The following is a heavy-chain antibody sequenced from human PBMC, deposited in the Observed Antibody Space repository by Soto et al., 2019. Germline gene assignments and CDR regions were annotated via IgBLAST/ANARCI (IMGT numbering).Heavy chain of an antibody. CDR3: ARDLSACSGGTCFYYGMDV. Sequence: QVQLVESGGGVVQPGRSLRLSCAASGFTFSFHAMHWVRQAPGKGLEWVAVISYDGSNKFYADSVKGRFTISRDNSKNTLFLQMNSLRGEDTAVDYCARDLSACSGGTCFYYGMDVWGQGTTVTVSS. J-gene: IGHJ6*02. CDR1: GFTFSFHA. V-gene: IGHV3-30-3*01. CDR2: ISYDGSNK. D-gene: IGHD2-15*01.